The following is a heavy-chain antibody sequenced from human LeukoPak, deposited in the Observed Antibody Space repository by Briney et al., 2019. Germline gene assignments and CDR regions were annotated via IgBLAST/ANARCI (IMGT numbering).Heavy chain of an antibody. Sequence: TPSETLSLTCTVSGGSISSYYWSWIRQPPGKGLEWIGYIYYSGSTNYNPSLKSRVTISVDTSKNQFSLKLSSVTTADTAVYYCAGTMVRGVIRYFDYWGQGALVTVSS. V-gene: IGHV4-59*01. CDR2: IYYSGST. J-gene: IGHJ4*02. D-gene: IGHD3-10*01. CDR1: GGSISSYY. CDR3: AGTMVRGVIRYFDY.